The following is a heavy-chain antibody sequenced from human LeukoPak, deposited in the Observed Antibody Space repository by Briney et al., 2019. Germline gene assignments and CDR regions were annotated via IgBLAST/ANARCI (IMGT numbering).Heavy chain of an antibody. Sequence: PGGSLGLSCTASGFTFKNYRMTWVRQAPGKGLEWVVSMKDDGNEIQYVDSVKGRFTISRDNAKNSLYLQMNNLRAEDTAVYYCARNRATNDYWGQGTLVTVSS. J-gene: IGHJ4*02. CDR1: GFTFKNYR. CDR3: ARNRATNDY. V-gene: IGHV3-7*01. D-gene: IGHD1-26*01. CDR2: MKDDGNEI.